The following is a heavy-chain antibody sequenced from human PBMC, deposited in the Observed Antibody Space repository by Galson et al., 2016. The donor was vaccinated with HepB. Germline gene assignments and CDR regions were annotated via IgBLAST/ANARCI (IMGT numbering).Heavy chain of an antibody. Sequence: SLRLSCAASGFSFSTYGLHWVRQAPGQGLEWVAVIRPDSSSKYYGQSVEGRFTITRDKSTNTPFLQMTGLRAEDTAVYYCAREDSRSGPMYSYSYMDVWGKGTTVTVSS. CDR1: GFSFSTYG. D-gene: IGHD6-13*01. CDR3: AREDSRSGPMYSYSYMDV. V-gene: IGHV3-33*02. CDR2: IRPDSSSK. J-gene: IGHJ6*03.